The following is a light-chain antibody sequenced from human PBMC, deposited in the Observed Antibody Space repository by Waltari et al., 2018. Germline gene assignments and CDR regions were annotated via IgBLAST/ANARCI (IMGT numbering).Light chain of an antibody. CDR1: QFISNY. CDR3: QKYDDAPLT. V-gene: IGKV1-27*01. CDR2: AAS. Sequence: DIQMTQSPSSLSASVGDRVTITCRASQFISNYLAWYQKKPGKVPKLLIYAASTLQSGVSSRFSGSASGPGFTLTISSLQPEDVATYYCQKYDDAPLTFGGGTKVEIK. J-gene: IGKJ4*01.